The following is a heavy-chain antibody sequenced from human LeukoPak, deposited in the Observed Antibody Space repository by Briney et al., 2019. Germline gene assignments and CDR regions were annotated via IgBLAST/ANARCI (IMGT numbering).Heavy chain of an antibody. D-gene: IGHD6-13*01. CDR3: ARAPLSSKGMGVVY. J-gene: IGHJ4*02. V-gene: IGHV1-69*01. CDR2: IIPIFGTA. CDR1: GGTLSSYA. Sequence: SVKVSCKASGGTLSSYAISWVRQARGQGLEWMGGIIPIFGTANYAQKFQGRVTITADESTSTAYMELSSLRSEDTAVYYCARAPLSSKGMGVVYWGQGTLVTVSS.